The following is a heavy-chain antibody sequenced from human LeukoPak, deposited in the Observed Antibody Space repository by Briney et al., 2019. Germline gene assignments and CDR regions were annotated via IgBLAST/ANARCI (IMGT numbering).Heavy chain of an antibody. D-gene: IGHD2-15*01. J-gene: IGHJ6*03. CDR2: IIPIFGTA. Sequence: SVKVSCKASGGTFSSYAISWARQAPGQGLEWMGGIIPIFGTANYAQKFQGRVTITTDESTSTAYMELSSLRSEDTAVYYCARGRGSCSGGSCYPPHYYYYYMDVWGKGTTVTVSS. V-gene: IGHV1-69*05. CDR3: ARGRGSCSGGSCYPPHYYYYYMDV. CDR1: GGTFSSYA.